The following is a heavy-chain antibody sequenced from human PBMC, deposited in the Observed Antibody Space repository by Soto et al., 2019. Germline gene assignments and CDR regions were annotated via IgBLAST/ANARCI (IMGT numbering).Heavy chain of an antibody. J-gene: IGHJ4*02. Sequence: ASVKVSCKASGFTFTSSAMQWVRQARGQRLEWIGWIVVGSGNTNYAQKFQERVTITRDMSTSTAYMELSSLRSEDTAVYYCAAGRPDDYGLFDYGGQGTLVTVSS. V-gene: IGHV1-58*02. CDR2: IVVGSGNT. D-gene: IGHD4-17*01. CDR3: AAGRPDDYGLFDY. CDR1: GFTFTSSA.